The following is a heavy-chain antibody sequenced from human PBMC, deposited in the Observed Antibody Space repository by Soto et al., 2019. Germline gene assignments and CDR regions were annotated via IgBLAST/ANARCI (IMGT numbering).Heavy chain of an antibody. J-gene: IGHJ6*02. D-gene: IGHD5-18*01. Sequence: GESLKISCNGSGYSFTRYWISWVRQLPGEGLEWMGRIDPSDSYTNYSPSFQGHVTISADKSISTAYLQWSSLKASDTAMYYCARTSMQSRGYSYGHGGMDVWGQGTTVTVSS. CDR2: IDPSDSYT. CDR1: GYSFTRYW. CDR3: ARTSMQSRGYSYGHGGMDV. V-gene: IGHV5-10-1*01.